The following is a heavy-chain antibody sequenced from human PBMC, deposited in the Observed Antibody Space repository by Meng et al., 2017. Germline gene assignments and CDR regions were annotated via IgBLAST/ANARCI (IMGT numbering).Heavy chain of an antibody. J-gene: IGHJ4*02. Sequence: VRLVQRGAGVKKPGSSGKVSCKASGGTFSSYAISWVRQASGQGLEWMGGIIPIFGTANYAQKFQGRVTITADKSTSTAYMELSSLRSEDTAVYYCARDGVGATEGYFDYWGQGTLVTVSS. CDR1: GGTFSSYA. CDR2: IIPIFGTA. CDR3: ARDGVGATEGYFDY. D-gene: IGHD1-26*01. V-gene: IGHV1-69*06.